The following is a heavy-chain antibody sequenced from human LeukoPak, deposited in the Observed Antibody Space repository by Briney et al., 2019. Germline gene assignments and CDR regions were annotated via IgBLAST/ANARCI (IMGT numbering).Heavy chain of an antibody. J-gene: IGHJ4*02. Sequence: SETLSLTCTVSGGSISSTSYYWGWIRQPPGKGLEWIGRVYRTGSTHYNPSLNSRVTISVDTSKNQLSLKLASVTAADTAVYHCARDRGNGWAFDYWGQGTLVTVSS. V-gene: IGHV4-39*02. D-gene: IGHD6-19*01. CDR3: ARDRGNGWAFDY. CDR1: GGSISSTSYY. CDR2: VYRTGST.